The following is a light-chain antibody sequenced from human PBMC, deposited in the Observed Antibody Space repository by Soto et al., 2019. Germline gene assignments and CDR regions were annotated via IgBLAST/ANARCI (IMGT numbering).Light chain of an antibody. V-gene: IGLV2-14*03. Sequence: QSVLTQPASVSGSRGQSITISCTGTSSDVGGFNSVSWFQQLPGKAPKLIIYDVTTRPSGVSNRFSGSKSGNTASLTISGLRAEHEADYYCYSFTSSNTWVFGGGTQLTVL. J-gene: IGLJ3*02. CDR3: YSFTSSNTWV. CDR1: SSDVGGFNS. CDR2: DVT.